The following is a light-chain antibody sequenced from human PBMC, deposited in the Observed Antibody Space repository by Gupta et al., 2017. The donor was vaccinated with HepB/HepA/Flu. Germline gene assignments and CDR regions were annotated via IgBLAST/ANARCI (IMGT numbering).Light chain of an antibody. CDR3: QQNYRTPKT. Sequence: DIQMTQSPSSLSASVGDRVTITCRASQSISSSLNWYQQRPGKAPKLLIYDAPTLQSGVPSRFSGSGSGTDFSLSIVSLQPEDFVTYYCQQNYRTPKTFGQGTRVEVK. CDR2: DAP. CDR1: QSISSS. V-gene: IGKV1-39*01. J-gene: IGKJ1*01.